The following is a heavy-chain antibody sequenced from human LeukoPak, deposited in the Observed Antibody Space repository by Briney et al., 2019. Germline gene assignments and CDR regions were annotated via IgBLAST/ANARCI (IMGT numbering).Heavy chain of an antibody. D-gene: IGHD1-26*01. Sequence: GGSLTFSCAASGFSFSTHSMNWVRQAPGKGLEWISFINLDGTDIHYGESVKGRFTISRDNAKNSLYLQMHTLRAEDTAVYYCAGDGVGVLPGDAFDIWSQGTMVTVSS. V-gene: IGHV3-21*05. CDR3: AGDGVGVLPGDAFDI. J-gene: IGHJ3*02. CDR1: GFSFSTHS. CDR2: INLDGTDI.